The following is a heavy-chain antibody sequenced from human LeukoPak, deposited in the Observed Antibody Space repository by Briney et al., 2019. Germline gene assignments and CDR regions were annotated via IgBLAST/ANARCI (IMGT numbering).Heavy chain of an antibody. CDR2: IYYSGST. CDR3: ARNVSLGPAAMGDRNCFDS. CDR1: GGSISSYY. J-gene: IGHJ5*01. D-gene: IGHD2-2*01. V-gene: IGHV4-59*08. Sequence: HPSETLSLTCTVSGGSISSYYWSWIRQPPGKGLEWIGYIYYSGSTNYNPSLKSRVTISVDTSKNQFSLKLISLTGADTAVYYCARNVSLGPAAMGDRNCFDSWGQGTLVTVSS.